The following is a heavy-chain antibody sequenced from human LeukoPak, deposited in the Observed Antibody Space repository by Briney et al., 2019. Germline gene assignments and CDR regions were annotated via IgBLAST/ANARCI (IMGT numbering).Heavy chain of an antibody. J-gene: IGHJ4*02. CDR3: ARVYGSGSRSPFDY. Sequence: GGSLRLSCAASGFTFSSYSMNWVRQAPGKGLEWVSYISSSSSTVYYADSVKGRFTISRDNAKNSLYLQMNSLRAEDTAVYYCARVYGSGSRSPFDYWGQGTLVTVSS. CDR1: GFTFSSYS. D-gene: IGHD3-10*01. CDR2: ISSSSSTV. V-gene: IGHV3-48*04.